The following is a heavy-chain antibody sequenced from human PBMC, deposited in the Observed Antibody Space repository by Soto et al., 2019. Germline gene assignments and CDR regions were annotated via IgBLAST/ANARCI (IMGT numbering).Heavy chain of an antibody. CDR1: GFTFSNAW. Sequence: XGSLSLSCAACGFTFSNAWMSWVRQAPGKGLEWVGRIKSKTDGGTTDYAAPVKGRFTISRDDSKNTLYLQMNRLKTEDTAVYYCVAGAYYYYGMDVWGQGTTVTV. CDR2: IKSKTDGGTT. V-gene: IGHV3-15*01. D-gene: IGHD6-19*01. CDR3: VAGAYYYYGMDV. J-gene: IGHJ6*02.